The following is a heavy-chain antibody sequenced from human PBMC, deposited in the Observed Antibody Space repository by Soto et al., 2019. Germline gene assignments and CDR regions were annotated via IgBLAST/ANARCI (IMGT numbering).Heavy chain of an antibody. CDR1: GGSISGHY. D-gene: IGHD6-19*01. CDR3: ARVGSSGWSPDY. V-gene: IGHV4-59*11. Sequence: QVQLQESGPGLVKPSGTLSLTCTVSGGSISGHYWIWIRQSPGKRLEWIGYIFYSGSTNYNPSLKSRVTLSVDTSTNQFSLRLTSVTAADTAVYYCARVGSSGWSPDYWGQGTLVTVSS. J-gene: IGHJ4*02. CDR2: IFYSGST.